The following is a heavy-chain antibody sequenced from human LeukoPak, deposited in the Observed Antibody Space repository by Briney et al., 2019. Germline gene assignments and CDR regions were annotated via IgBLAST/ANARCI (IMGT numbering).Heavy chain of an antibody. D-gene: IGHD2-15*01. CDR3: ARASSVRGGSYHRATSYFDY. V-gene: IGHV1-46*01. Sequence: ASVKVSCKASGYTFTSYYMHWVRQAPGQGLEWMRIINPSGGSTIYAQKFQGRVTMTRDTSTSTVYMELSSLRSEDTAVYYCARASSVRGGSYHRATSYFDYWGPGNLVTVSS. CDR1: GYTFTSYY. CDR2: INPSGGST. J-gene: IGHJ4*02.